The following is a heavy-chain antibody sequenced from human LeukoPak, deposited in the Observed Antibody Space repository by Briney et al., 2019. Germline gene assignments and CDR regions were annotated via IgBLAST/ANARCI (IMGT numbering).Heavy chain of an antibody. CDR2: ISGSGGST. CDR3: AKGNRKAAATYQFDY. Sequence: GGSLRLSCAASGFTFSSYAMSWVRQAPGKGLEWVSAISGSGGSTYYADSVKGRFTISRDNSKTTLYLQMNSLRAEDTAVYYCAKGNRKAAATYQFDYWGQGTLVTVSS. V-gene: IGHV3-23*01. J-gene: IGHJ4*02. D-gene: IGHD6-13*01. CDR1: GFTFSSYA.